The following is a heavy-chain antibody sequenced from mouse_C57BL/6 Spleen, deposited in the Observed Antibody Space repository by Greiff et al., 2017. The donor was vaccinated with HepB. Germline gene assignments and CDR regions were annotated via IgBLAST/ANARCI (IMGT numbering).Heavy chain of an antibody. CDR2: INPSNGGT. D-gene: IGHD1-1*01. J-gene: IGHJ1*03. CDR1: GYTFTSYW. V-gene: IGHV1-53*01. Sequence: QVQLQQPGTELVKPGASVKLSCKASGYTFTSYWMHWVKQRPGQGLEWIGNINPSNGGTNYNEKFKSKATLTVDKSSSTACMQLSSLTSEDSAVYYCARSLTTVVAFYWYFDVWGTGTTVTVSS. CDR3: ARSLTTVVAFYWYFDV.